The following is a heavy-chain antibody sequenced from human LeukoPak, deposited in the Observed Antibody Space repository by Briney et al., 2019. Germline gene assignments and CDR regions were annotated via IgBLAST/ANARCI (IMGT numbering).Heavy chain of an antibody. V-gene: IGHV3-7*03. CDR1: GFTFSMHW. Sequence: GGSLRLSCAASGFTFSMHWMSWVRQAPGKGLEWVANIKQDGSERSYVDSVKGRFTISRDNAKNSLYLQMNSLRAEDTALYYCAKSGSLRLGELSLMGYFDYWGQGTLVTVSS. D-gene: IGHD3-16*02. CDR3: AKSGSLRLGELSLMGYFDY. J-gene: IGHJ4*02. CDR2: IKQDGSER.